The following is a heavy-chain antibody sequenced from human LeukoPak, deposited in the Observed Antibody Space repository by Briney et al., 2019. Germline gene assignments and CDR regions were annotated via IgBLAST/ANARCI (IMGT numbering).Heavy chain of an antibody. CDR3: AKAANYDILTGYYLDY. V-gene: IGHV3-21*04. CDR2: ISTSSSYI. CDR1: GFTLSRYS. D-gene: IGHD3-9*01. Sequence: GGSLRLSCAASGFTLSRYSMNWVRQAPGKGLEWVSSISTSSSYIYYADSVKGRFTISRDNSKNTLYLQMNNLRAEDTAIYYCAKAANYDILTGYYLDYWGQGTLVTVSS. J-gene: IGHJ4*02.